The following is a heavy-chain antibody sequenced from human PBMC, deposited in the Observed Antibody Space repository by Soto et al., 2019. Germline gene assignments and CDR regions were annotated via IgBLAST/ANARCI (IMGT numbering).Heavy chain of an antibody. V-gene: IGHV4-39*01. CDR2: IFYSGSS. J-gene: IGHJ3*02. CDR3: ARTGGDYDMDAFHI. Sequence: QLQLQESGPGLVKPSETLSLTCTVSGGSISSSHYYWGWIRQPPGKGLEWIGTIFYSGSSYYNPTLKSRVTISVDTSKNQFSLKLNSMTAADTAVYYCARTGGDYDMDAFHIWGQGTRVTVSS. CDR1: GGSISSSHYY. D-gene: IGHD4-17*01.